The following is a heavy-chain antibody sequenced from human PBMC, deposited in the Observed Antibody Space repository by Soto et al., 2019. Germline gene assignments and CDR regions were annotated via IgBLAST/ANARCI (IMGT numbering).Heavy chain of an antibody. CDR2: INHSGST. CDR3: ARRTIVSMTYYSYYGMDV. Sequence: PQTMSLTWAVYGGSFSGYYWSWSRQPPGKGLEWIGEINHSGSTNYNPSLKSRVTISVDTSKNQFSLKLSSVTAADTAVYYCARRTIVSMTYYSYYGMDVWGQGTSVTVSS. CDR1: GGSFSGYY. J-gene: IGHJ6*02. V-gene: IGHV4-34*01. D-gene: IGHD5-12*01.